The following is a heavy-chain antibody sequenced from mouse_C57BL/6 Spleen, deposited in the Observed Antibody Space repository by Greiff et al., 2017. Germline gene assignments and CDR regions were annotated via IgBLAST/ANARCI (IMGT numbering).Heavy chain of an antibody. CDR3: ARGPYGSSYEDY. CDR2: INPSTGGT. D-gene: IGHD1-1*01. V-gene: IGHV1-42*01. Sequence: EVQLQQSGPELVKPGASVKISCKASGYSFTGYYMNWVKQSPEKSLEWIGEINPSTGGTTYNQKFKAKATLTVDKSSSTAYMQLKSLTSEDSAVYYCARGPYGSSYEDYWGQGTTLTVSS. J-gene: IGHJ2*01. CDR1: GYSFTGYY.